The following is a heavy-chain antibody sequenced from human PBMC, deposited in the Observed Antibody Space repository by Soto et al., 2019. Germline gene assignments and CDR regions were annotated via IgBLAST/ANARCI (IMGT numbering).Heavy chain of an antibody. J-gene: IGHJ4*02. Sequence: QITLEESGPTLVKPTQTLTLTCTFSGFSLSTSGVGVGWIRQPPGEALEWLTLIYWDDDKRYSPSLKTRLTITKHTSKNQAVLPMTNMDPVDTATYYCARYYFGSGLSFFDYWGQGTLVTVSS. V-gene: IGHV2-5*02. D-gene: IGHD3-10*01. CDR2: IYWDDDK. CDR3: ARYYFGSGLSFFDY. CDR1: GFSLSTSGVG.